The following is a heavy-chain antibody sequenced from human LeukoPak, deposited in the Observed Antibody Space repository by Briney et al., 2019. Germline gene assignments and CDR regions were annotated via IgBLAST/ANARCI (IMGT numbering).Heavy chain of an antibody. V-gene: IGHV3-30*18. Sequence: GGSLRLSCAASGFTFSSYGMHWVRQAPGKGLEWVAVISFDGSDKYYTDSVRGRFTISRDNSKNTLYLQMNSLRAEDTAVYYCAKVRGAQYYFDYWGQGTLVTVSS. CDR1: GFTFSSYG. J-gene: IGHJ4*02. CDR3: AKVRGAQYYFDY. D-gene: IGHD3-10*01. CDR2: ISFDGSDK.